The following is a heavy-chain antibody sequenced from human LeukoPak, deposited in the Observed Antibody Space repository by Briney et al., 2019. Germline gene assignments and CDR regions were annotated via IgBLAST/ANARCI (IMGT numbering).Heavy chain of an antibody. Sequence: SETLSLTCTVSGGSISSYYWSWIRQPPGKGLEWIGYIYYSGSTNYNPSLKSRVTISVDTSKNQFSLKLSSVTAADMAVYYCARMSVAGDHFDYWGQGTLVTVSS. J-gene: IGHJ4*02. CDR1: GGSISSYY. V-gene: IGHV4-59*01. D-gene: IGHD6-19*01. CDR2: IYYSGST. CDR3: ARMSVAGDHFDY.